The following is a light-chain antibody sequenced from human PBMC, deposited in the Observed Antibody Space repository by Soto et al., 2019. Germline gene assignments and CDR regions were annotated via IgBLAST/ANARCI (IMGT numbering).Light chain of an antibody. CDR2: DVS. Sequence: QSALTQPASVSGSPGQSITISCTGTSSDVGGYNYVSWYQQHPGKAPKLMIYDVSNRPSGISNRFSGSKSDNTASLTISGLQAEDEADYYCSSYASSSTLEVVFGGGTQLTVL. J-gene: IGLJ2*01. V-gene: IGLV2-14*01. CDR3: SSYASSSTLEVV. CDR1: SSDVGGYNY.